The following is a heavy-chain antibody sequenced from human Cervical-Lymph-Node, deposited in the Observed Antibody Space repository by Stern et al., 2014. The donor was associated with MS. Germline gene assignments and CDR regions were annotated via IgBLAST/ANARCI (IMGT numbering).Heavy chain of an antibody. D-gene: IGHD6-19*01. CDR2: FIPIFGTA. V-gene: IGHV1-69*01. J-gene: IGHJ4*02. Sequence: QVQLMQSGAEVKKPGSSVKVSCKASGGTFSSYAISWVRQAPGQGLEWMGGFIPIFGTANYAQKFQGRVTITADESTGTAYMELSSLRSEDTAVYYCASERDSSGWSPFDYWGQGTLVTVSS. CDR3: ASERDSSGWSPFDY. CDR1: GGTFSSYA.